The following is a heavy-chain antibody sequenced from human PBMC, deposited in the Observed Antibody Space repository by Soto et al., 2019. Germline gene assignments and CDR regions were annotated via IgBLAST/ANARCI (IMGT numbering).Heavy chain of an antibody. D-gene: IGHD3-22*01. CDR2: ISGSGGST. CDR3: AKDPGIVVPYYFDY. J-gene: IGHJ4*02. CDR1: GGSISSSYYY. V-gene: IGHV3-23*01. Sequence: PSETLSLTCTVSGGSISSSYYYWGWVRQAPGKGLEWVSAISGSGGSTYYADSVKGRFTISRDNSKNTLYLQMNSLRAEDTAVYYCAKDPGIVVPYYFDYWGQGTLVTVSS.